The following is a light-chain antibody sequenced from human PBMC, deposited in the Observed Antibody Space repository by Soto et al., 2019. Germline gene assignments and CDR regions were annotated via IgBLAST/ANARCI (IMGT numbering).Light chain of an antibody. V-gene: IGKV3-20*01. CDR1: QVVRSDY. Sequence: VLTQSPGTLSLSPGERATLSCRASQVVRSDYLAWYQQKPGQAPRLLMYGASSRATGTPDRFTGSGSGTDFTLTISNLEPEDLAVYFCQQYDATPTFGGGTKVEIK. CDR2: GAS. J-gene: IGKJ4*01. CDR3: QQYDATPT.